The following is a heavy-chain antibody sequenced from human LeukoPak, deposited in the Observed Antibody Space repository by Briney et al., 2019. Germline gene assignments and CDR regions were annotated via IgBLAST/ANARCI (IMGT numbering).Heavy chain of an antibody. J-gene: IGHJ4*02. V-gene: IGHV3-64D*06. CDR1: GFTFSTYV. CDR2: ISSNGDNT. Sequence: GGSLRLSCSVSGFTFSTYVMHWVRQAPGKGLENVSAISSNGDNTYYADSVKGRFTISRDNSKNTLYLQMSSLRADDTAVYYCVRGTGYWGQGTLVTVSS. CDR3: VRGTGY.